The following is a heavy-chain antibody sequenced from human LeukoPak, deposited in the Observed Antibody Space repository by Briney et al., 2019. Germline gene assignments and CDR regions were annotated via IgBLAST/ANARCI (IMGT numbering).Heavy chain of an antibody. Sequence: SVKVSCKASGGTFSSYAISWVRQAPGQGLEWMGGIIPIFGTANYAQKFQGRVTITADKSTSTAYMELSSLRSEDTAVYYCARLVPRYGSGSQSDYWGQGTLVTVSS. CDR3: ARLVPRYGSGSQSDY. D-gene: IGHD3-10*01. CDR1: GGTFSSYA. CDR2: IIPIFGTA. J-gene: IGHJ4*02. V-gene: IGHV1-69*06.